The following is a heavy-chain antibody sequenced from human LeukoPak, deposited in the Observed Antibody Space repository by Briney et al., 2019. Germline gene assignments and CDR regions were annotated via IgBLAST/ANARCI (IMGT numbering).Heavy chain of an antibody. Sequence: ASVKDSCKASGYTFTSYGISWVRQAPGQGLAWMGWISAYNGNTNNAQKLQGRVTMTTDTSTSTAYMELRSLRSDDTAVYYCARGSPDGIVVIRDYWGQGTLVTVSS. D-gene: IGHD3-22*01. V-gene: IGHV1-18*01. CDR2: ISAYNGNT. CDR1: GYTFTSYG. CDR3: ARGSPDGIVVIRDY. J-gene: IGHJ4*02.